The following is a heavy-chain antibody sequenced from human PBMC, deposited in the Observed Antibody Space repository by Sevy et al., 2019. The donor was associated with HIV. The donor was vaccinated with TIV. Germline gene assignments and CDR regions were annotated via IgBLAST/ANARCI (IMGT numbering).Heavy chain of an antibody. CDR3: ARDQREGDCSGGSCYSDAFDI. CDR2: ISSSSNYI. D-gene: IGHD2-15*01. J-gene: IGHJ3*02. V-gene: IGHV3-21*01. CDR1: GFTFSSYS. Sequence: LSLTCAASGFTFSSYSMNWVRQAPGKGLEWVSSISSSSNYIYYADSVKRRFTISRDNAKNSLYLQMNSLRAEDTAVYYCARDQREGDCSGGSCYSDAFDIWGQGTMVTVSS.